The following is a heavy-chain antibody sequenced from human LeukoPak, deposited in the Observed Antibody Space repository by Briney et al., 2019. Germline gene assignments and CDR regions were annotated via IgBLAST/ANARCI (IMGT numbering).Heavy chain of an antibody. J-gene: IGHJ4*02. Sequence: PGGSLRLSCAASGFTFSSYAMSWVRQAPGKGLEWVSAISGSGGSTYYADSVKGRFTISRDNAKNSLYLQMNSLRAEDTAVYYCAREMGSIWNVPIDYWGQGTLVTVSS. D-gene: IGHD6-13*01. CDR3: AREMGSIWNVPIDY. CDR2: ISGSGGST. V-gene: IGHV3-23*01. CDR1: GFTFSSYA.